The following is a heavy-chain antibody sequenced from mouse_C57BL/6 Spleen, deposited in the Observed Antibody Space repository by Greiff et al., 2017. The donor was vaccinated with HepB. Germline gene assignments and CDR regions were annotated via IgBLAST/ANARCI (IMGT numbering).Heavy chain of an antibody. CDR2: IHPNSGST. Sequence: VKLQESGAELVKPGASVKLSCKASGYTFTSYWMHWVKQRPGQGLEWIGMIHPNSGSTNYNEKFKSKATLTVDKSSSTAYMQLSSLTSEDSAVYYCAITTVVANWYFDVWGTGTTVTVSS. D-gene: IGHD1-1*01. CDR1: GYTFTSYW. J-gene: IGHJ1*03. CDR3: AITTVVANWYFDV. V-gene: IGHV1-64*01.